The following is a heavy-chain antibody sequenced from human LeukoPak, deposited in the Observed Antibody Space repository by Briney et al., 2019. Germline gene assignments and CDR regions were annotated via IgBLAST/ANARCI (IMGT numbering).Heavy chain of an antibody. CDR2: IIPIFGTA. J-gene: IGHJ4*02. Sequence: SVEVSCKASGGTFSSYAISWVRQAPGQGLEWMGGIIPIFGTANYAQKFQGRVTITADESTSTAYMELSSLRSEDTAVYYCARGGDRYNLFDYWGQGTLVTVSS. CDR1: GGTFSSYA. V-gene: IGHV1-69*13. D-gene: IGHD5-24*01. CDR3: ARGGDRYNLFDY.